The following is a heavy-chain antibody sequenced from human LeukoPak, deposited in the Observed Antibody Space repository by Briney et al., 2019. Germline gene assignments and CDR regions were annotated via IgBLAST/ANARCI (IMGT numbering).Heavy chain of an antibody. Sequence: ASVKVSCKASGGTFSSYAISWVRQAPGQGLEWMGRIIPILGIANYAQKFQGRVTITADKSTSTAYMELSSLRSEDTAVYYCARSYGSGSYYNDYWGQGTLVTVSS. J-gene: IGHJ4*02. CDR1: GGTFSSYA. D-gene: IGHD3-10*01. V-gene: IGHV1-69*04. CDR2: IIPILGIA. CDR3: ARSYGSGSYYNDY.